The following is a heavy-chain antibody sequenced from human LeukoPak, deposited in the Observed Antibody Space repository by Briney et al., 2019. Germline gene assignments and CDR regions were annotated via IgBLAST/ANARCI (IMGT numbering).Heavy chain of an antibody. Sequence: ASVKVSCKASGYTFTGYYMHWVRQAPGQGLEWMGWINPNSGGTNYAQKFQGRVTMTRDTSTSTAYMELRSLRSDDTAVYYCARDAVPAAIGGINWFDPWGQGTLVTVSS. CDR1: GYTFTGYY. J-gene: IGHJ5*02. V-gene: IGHV1-2*02. CDR3: ARDAVPAAIGGINWFDP. CDR2: INPNSGGT. D-gene: IGHD2-2*01.